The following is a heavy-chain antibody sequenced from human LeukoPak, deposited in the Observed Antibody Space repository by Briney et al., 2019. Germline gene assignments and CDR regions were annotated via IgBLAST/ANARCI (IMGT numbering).Heavy chain of an antibody. D-gene: IGHD3-3*01. V-gene: IGHV4-61*02. CDR3: ARAFRGIFGVFEAFDI. Sequence: SETLSLTCTVSGASISSGGYYWSWIRQPAGKGLEWIGRIYASGKTNYNPSLKSRVTISVDTSNNQFSLNLSSVTAADTAVYYCARAFRGIFGVFEAFDIWGQGTMVTVSS. CDR1: GASISSGGYY. J-gene: IGHJ3*02. CDR2: IYASGKT.